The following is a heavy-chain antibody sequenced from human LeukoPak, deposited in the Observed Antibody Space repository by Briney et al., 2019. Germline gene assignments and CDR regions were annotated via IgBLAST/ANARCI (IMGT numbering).Heavy chain of an antibody. CDR3: AKAAMVLAAAGRAVDY. CDR1: GFTFSSYA. D-gene: IGHD6-13*01. J-gene: IGHJ4*02. V-gene: IGHV3-23*01. CDR2: VSDSGDNT. Sequence: PGGSLRLSCAASGFTFSSYAMSWVRQAPGKGLEWVSAVSDSGDNTHYADSVKGRFAISRDNSKNTLYLRMNSLRAEDTALYYCAKAAMVLAAAGRAVDYWGQGTLVTVSS.